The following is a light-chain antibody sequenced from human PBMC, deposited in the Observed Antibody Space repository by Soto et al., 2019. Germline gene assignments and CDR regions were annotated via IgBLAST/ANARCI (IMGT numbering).Light chain of an antibody. Sequence: EIVLTQSPATLSLSPGERATLSCRASQSVSNYLGWHQQKPGQAPRLLIYDASNRATGIPARFSGSGSGTDFTLTISSLEPEDFAVYYCQQRSNGPPITFGQGTRLEIK. V-gene: IGKV3-11*01. CDR3: QQRSNGPPIT. J-gene: IGKJ5*01. CDR1: QSVSNY. CDR2: DAS.